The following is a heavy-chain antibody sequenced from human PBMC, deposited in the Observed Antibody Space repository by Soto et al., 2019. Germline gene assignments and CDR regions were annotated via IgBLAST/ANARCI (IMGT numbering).Heavy chain of an antibody. J-gene: IGHJ6*02. Sequence: SETLSLTCTVSGGSVSSGDYFWSWLRQSPGKRLEWIAYIYYSGSTNYNPSLKSRATIPVDTSKSQVSLTLTSMTAADAALYYCARSPNYYYYGFDVWGQGTAVTVSS. CDR2: IYYSGST. D-gene: IGHD3-10*01. CDR1: GGSVSSGDYF. CDR3: ARSPNYYYYGFDV. V-gene: IGHV4-61*08.